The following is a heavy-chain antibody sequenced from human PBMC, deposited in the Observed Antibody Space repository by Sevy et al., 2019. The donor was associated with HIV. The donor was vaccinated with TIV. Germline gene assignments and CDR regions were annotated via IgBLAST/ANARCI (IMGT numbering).Heavy chain of an antibody. V-gene: IGHV3-33*01. Sequence: GGSLRLSCVASGFTLSSHGMHWVRQAPGKGPEWVAVIWYDGINKYYVDSVKGRFTISRDNSKNTVYLQMNSLRAEDTAVYYCARDKLLPVMVTMVRGALSYYFDYWGQGTLVTVSS. CDR1: GFTLSSHG. CDR2: IWYDGINK. CDR3: ARDKLLPVMVTMVRGALSYYFDY. D-gene: IGHD3-10*01. J-gene: IGHJ4*02.